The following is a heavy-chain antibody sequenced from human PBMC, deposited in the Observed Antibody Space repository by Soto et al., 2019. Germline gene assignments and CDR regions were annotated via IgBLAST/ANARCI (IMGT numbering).Heavy chain of an antibody. D-gene: IGHD3-16*01. CDR3: ANDFVGAHGMDV. J-gene: IGHJ6*02. Sequence: PSETLSLTCTVSGGSISSYYWSWIRQPPGKGLEWIGYIYYSGSTNYNPSLKSRVTISVDTSKNQFSLRLSSVTAADTAVYYCANDFVGAHGMDVWGQGTTVTVSS. CDR2: IYYSGST. V-gene: IGHV4-59*01. CDR1: GGSISSYY.